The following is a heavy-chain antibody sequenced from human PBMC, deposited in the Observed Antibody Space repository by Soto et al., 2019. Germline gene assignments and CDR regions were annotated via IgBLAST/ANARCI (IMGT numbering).Heavy chain of an antibody. CDR2: ISSSGSTT. V-gene: IGHV3-11*01. CDR3: ARWEVVTGLDY. D-gene: IGHD3-22*01. Sequence: QVQLVESGGGLVKPGGSLRLSCAASGFTFSDYYMSWIRQAPGKGLEWVSYISSSGSTTYYADSVKGRFTISRDNANHSLYLQMNSLRVADTAVYYCARWEVVTGLDYWGQGTLVTVSS. CDR1: GFTFSDYY. J-gene: IGHJ4*02.